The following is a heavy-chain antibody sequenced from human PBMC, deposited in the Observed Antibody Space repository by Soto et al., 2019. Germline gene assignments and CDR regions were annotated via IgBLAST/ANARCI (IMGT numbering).Heavy chain of an antibody. Sequence: ASVKVSCKASGYTFTSYSMHWVRQAPGQGLEWMGIINPSGGSTIYAQKLQGRVTVTRDTSTSTVYMDLSSLRSEDTAVYYCATKNGQTDIDYWGQGTLVTVSS. CDR1: GYTFTSYS. V-gene: IGHV1-46*01. CDR2: INPSGGST. CDR3: ATKNGQTDIDY. D-gene: IGHD1-1*01. J-gene: IGHJ4*02.